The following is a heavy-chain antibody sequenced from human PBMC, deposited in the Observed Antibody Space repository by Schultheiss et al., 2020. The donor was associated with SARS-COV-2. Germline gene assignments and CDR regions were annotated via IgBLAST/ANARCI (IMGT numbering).Heavy chain of an antibody. J-gene: IGHJ3*02. V-gene: IGHV3-11*01. CDR3: AKRHDSSSWYSTSAFDI. D-gene: IGHD6-13*01. Sequence: GGSLRLSCAASGFTFSDYYMSWIRQAPGKGLEWVSYISSSGSTIYYADSVKGRFTISRDNAKNSLYLQMNSLRAEDTAVYYCAKRHDSSSWYSTSAFDIWGQGTMVTVSS. CDR1: GFTFSDYY. CDR2: ISSSGSTI.